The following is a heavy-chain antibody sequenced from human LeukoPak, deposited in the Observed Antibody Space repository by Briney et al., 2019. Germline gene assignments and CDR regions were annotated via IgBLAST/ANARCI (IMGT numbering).Heavy chain of an antibody. D-gene: IGHD5-24*01. CDR1: EFTFSNYV. Sequence: GGSLRLSCAASEFTFSNYVMDWVRQAPGKGLEWVSSIRQSGDITYYADSVKGRFTISRDNSKNTLSLQMNSLSREDTAIYYCVRRGGSDGWGAFDIWGQGTVVTVSS. V-gene: IGHV3-23*01. J-gene: IGHJ3*02. CDR2: IRQSGDIT. CDR3: VRRGGSDGWGAFDI.